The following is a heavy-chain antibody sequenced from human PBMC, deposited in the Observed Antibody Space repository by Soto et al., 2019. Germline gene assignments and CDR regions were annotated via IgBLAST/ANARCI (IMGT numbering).Heavy chain of an antibody. CDR2: ISTGGAYM. J-gene: IGHJ4*02. CDR3: ARDIASPGGDYFDS. CDR1: GFTFRNYN. V-gene: IGHV3-21*06. D-gene: IGHD2-21*01. Sequence: EVQLVESGGGLVKAGGSLRLFCTASGFTFRNYNMNWVRQAPGKGLEWVSSISTGGAYMFYADSVKGRFTISRDNAQNSLFLQIDSPSAEDTAVYYFARDIASPGGDYFDSWGQGTLVTVSS.